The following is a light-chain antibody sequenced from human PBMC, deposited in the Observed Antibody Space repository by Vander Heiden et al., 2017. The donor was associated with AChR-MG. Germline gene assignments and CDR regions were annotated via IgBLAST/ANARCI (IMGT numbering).Light chain of an antibody. Sequence: QSVLTQPPSVSGAPGQRVPIYCTGSSSKIGAGYDVHWYQQLPGTAPKLLIYGNSNRPSGVPDRFSGSKSGTAASLAITGLQAEDEADYYCQSDDSSLSVVFGGGTKLTVL. CDR1: SSKIGAGYD. V-gene: IGLV1-40*01. J-gene: IGLJ2*01. CDR2: GNS. CDR3: QSDDSSLSVV.